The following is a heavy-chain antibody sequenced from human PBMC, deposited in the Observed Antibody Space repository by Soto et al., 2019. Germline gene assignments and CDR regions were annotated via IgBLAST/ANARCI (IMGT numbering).Heavy chain of an antibody. V-gene: IGHV1-2*02. J-gene: IGHJ6*02. Sequence: QAQLVQSGAEVKKPGASVKVSCKASGYTFTGAYIHWVRQAPGQGLEWMGCINPNSGGTEFAQKFQGRVIVTRDTSITTVYMEVSSLRSDDTGVYYCARDFTTRSYGVDVRGQGTAVTVSS. D-gene: IGHD3-10*01. CDR1: GYTFTGAY. CDR3: ARDFTTRSYGVDV. CDR2: INPNSGGT.